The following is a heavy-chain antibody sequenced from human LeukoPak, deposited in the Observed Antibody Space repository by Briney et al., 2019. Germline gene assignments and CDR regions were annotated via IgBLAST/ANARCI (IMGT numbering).Heavy chain of an antibody. CDR3: ARPRGYSGYSDAFDI. CDR2: IYPGDSDT. D-gene: IGHD5-12*01. V-gene: IGHV5-51*01. Sequence: GESLQISCKGSGYSFTSYWIGWVRQMPGKGLEWMGIIYPGDSDTRYSPSFQGQVTISADKSISTAYLQWSSLKASDTAMYYCARPRGYSGYSDAFDIWGQGTMVTASS. J-gene: IGHJ3*02. CDR1: GYSFTSYW.